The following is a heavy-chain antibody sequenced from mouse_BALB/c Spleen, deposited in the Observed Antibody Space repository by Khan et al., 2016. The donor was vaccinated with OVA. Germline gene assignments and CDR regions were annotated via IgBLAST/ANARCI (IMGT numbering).Heavy chain of an antibody. Sequence: EVKLEVSGPGLVKPSQSLSLTCTVTAYSITSGYGWNWIRQFPGNKLEWMGYISSSGSTNYNPSLKSRISITRDTSKNQFFLQLNSVTTEDTATYYCARTARIKYWGQGTTLTVSS. CDR1: AYSITSGYG. V-gene: IGHV3-2*02. D-gene: IGHD1-2*01. CDR2: ISSSGST. J-gene: IGHJ2*01. CDR3: ARTARIKY.